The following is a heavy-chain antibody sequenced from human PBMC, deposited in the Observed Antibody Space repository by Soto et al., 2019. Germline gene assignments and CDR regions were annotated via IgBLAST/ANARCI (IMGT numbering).Heavy chain of an antibody. D-gene: IGHD6-19*01. CDR3: AGSPGIAVADS. V-gene: IGHV1-3*05. J-gene: IGHJ4*02. Sequence: QVQLVQSGAEEKKPGASVKVSCKASGYTFTSYAMHWVRQAPGQRLEWMGWINAGNGTTKYSQKSQGRVTITRDASASTAYMELSSLRSEDTAVYYCAGSPGIAVADSWGQGTLVTVSS. CDR2: INAGNGTT. CDR1: GYTFTSYA.